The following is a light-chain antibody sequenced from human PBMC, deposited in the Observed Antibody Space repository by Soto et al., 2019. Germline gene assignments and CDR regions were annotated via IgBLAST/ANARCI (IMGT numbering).Light chain of an antibody. CDR1: QSVSSSY. V-gene: IGKV3-20*01. Sequence: EIVLTQSPATLSLSPGERATLSCRASQSVSSSYLAWYQQKPGQAPRPRLYGASSRASGIPDRFSGSGSGTDFTLTISRLEPEDFAWYYCHQYGNSPWTFGQGTKVEIK. CDR2: GAS. CDR3: HQYGNSPWT. J-gene: IGKJ1*01.